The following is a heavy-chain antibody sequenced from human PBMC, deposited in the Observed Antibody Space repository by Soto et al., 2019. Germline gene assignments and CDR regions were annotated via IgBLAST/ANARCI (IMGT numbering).Heavy chain of an antibody. V-gene: IGHV3-53*01. Sequence: EVQLVESGGGLIQPGGSLRLSCAASGFTVSSNYMSWVRQAPGKGLEWVSVIYSGGSTYYADSVKGRFTISRDNSKNTLYLQMNSLRAEDTAVYYCARAFVVAATYYYGMGVWGQGTTVTVSS. D-gene: IGHD2-15*01. CDR2: IYSGGST. CDR1: GFTVSSNY. J-gene: IGHJ6*02. CDR3: ARAFVVAATYYYGMGV.